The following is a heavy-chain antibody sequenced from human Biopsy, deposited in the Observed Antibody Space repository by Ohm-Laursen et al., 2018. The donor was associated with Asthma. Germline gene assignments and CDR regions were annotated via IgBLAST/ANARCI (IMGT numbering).Heavy chain of an antibody. CDR2: IYYSGST. D-gene: IGHD3-22*01. V-gene: IGHV4-31*03. Sequence: PSDTLSLTCTVSYGSITSSGYYWTWIRQHPGKGLEWIGFIYYSGSTYYNPSLKSRVSISIDTSKNQFSLKLSSVTAADTAVYYCARAQDYYDSRGYYRSFDNWGQGTLVTVSS. CDR3: ARAQDYYDSRGYYRSFDN. CDR1: YGSITSSGYY. J-gene: IGHJ4*02.